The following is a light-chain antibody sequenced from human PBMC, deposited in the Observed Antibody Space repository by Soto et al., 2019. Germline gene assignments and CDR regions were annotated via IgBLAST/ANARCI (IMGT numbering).Light chain of an antibody. CDR3: QQVTTFPRT. V-gene: IGKV1-12*01. CDR2: GAF. Sequence: DIQMTQYPSSVAAAVGDRVTITCRASQGISTWLAWYQHKPGTAPKLLIFGAFSLQRGVPSRFAGYGSGTDFTLTIKSLQPEDVATYYCQQVTTFPRTFGQGTKVEIK. CDR1: QGISTW. J-gene: IGKJ1*01.